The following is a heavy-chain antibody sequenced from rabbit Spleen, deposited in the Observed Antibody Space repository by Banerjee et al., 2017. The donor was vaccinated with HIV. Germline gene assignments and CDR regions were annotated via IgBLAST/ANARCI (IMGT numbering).Heavy chain of an antibody. CDR1: GFSFSSYY. Sequence: QLEESGGDLVKPGASLTLTCTASGFSFSSYYMNWVRQAPGKGLEWIGYIDPVFGSTYYANWVNGRFTISSHNAQNTLYLQLNSLTAADTATYFCARDGAGSSYFNLWGPGTLVTVS. D-gene: IGHD8-1*01. CDR2: IDPVFGST. V-gene: IGHV1S7*01. CDR3: ARDGAGSSYFNL. J-gene: IGHJ4*01.